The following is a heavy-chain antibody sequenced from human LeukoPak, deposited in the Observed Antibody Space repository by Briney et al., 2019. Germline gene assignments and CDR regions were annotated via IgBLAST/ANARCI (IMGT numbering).Heavy chain of an antibody. V-gene: IGHV1-69*04. CDR1: GYTFTGYY. D-gene: IGHD4-17*01. J-gene: IGHJ4*02. Sequence: GASVKVSCKASGYTFTGYYMHWVRQAPGQGLEWMGRIIPILGIANYAQKFQGRVTITADKSTSTAYMELSSLRSEDTAVYYCAREEDGDYEGYWGQGTLVTVSS. CDR3: AREEDGDYEGY. CDR2: IIPILGIA.